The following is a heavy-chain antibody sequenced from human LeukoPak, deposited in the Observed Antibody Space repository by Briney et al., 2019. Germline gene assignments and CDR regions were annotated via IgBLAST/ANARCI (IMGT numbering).Heavy chain of an antibody. D-gene: IGHD3-3*01. CDR1: GDSITSSNYY. J-gene: IGHJ5*02. CDR2: IYYSGST. V-gene: IGHV4-39*01. Sequence: SETLSLTCTVSGDSITSSNYYWGWIRQPPGKGLEWIGSIYYSGSTHYNPSLKSRLTISVDTSRNQFSLKLRTVTAADTAVYYWARSITIVGVIPRGAAWFDPWGQGTLVTVSS. CDR3: ARSITIVGVIPRGAAWFDP.